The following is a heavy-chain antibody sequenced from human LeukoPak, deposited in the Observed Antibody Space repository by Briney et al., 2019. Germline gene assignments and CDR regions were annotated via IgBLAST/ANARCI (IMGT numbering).Heavy chain of an antibody. J-gene: IGHJ4*02. CDR2: ISGSGGIT. D-gene: IGHD6-13*01. CDR1: GIPFSSYT. V-gene: IGHV3-23*01. CDR3: AKDSAAVGGPTTD. Sequence: GGPLRLSCAASGIPFSSYTMSLVRQAPGKRKEWISLISGSGGITYYADSVKGRFTISRDNSKNTLYLQMDSLRAEDTAVYYCAKDSAAVGGPTTDWGQGTLVTVSS.